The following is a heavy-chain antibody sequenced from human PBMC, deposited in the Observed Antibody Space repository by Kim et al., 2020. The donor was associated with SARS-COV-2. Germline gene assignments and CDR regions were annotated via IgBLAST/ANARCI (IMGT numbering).Heavy chain of an antibody. D-gene: IGHD3-10*01. J-gene: IGHJ6*02. CDR1: GGTFSSYA. CDR2: IIPIFGTA. Sequence: SVKVSCKASGGTFSSYAISWVRQAPGQGLEWMGGIIPIFGTANYAQKFQGRVTITADESTSTAYMELSSLRSEDMAVYYCARTTRGGSGSYPYYYYGMDVWGQGTTVTVSS. CDR3: ARTTRGGSGSYPYYYYGMDV. V-gene: IGHV1-69*13.